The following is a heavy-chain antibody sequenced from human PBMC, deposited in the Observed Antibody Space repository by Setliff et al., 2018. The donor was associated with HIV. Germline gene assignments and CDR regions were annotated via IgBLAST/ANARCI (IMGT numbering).Heavy chain of an antibody. J-gene: IGHJ4*02. CDR1: GYSLSSDYY. Sequence: SETLSLTCAVSGYSLSSDYYWGWIRQPPGKGLEWIASIYHSGSTYYNPSRKSRVIISVDRSKNQFSLKLSYVTAADTAVYYCARAPLEYSGYDYLRYFDYWGQGTLVTVSS. CDR2: IYHSGST. D-gene: IGHD5-12*01. V-gene: IGHV4-38-2*01. CDR3: ARAPLEYSGYDYLRYFDY.